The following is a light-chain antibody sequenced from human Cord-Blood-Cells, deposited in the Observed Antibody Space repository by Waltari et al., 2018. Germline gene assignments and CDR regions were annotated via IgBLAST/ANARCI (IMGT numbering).Light chain of an antibody. CDR3: QAWDSSTGV. V-gene: IGLV3-1*01. CDR2: QDS. J-gene: IGLJ3*02. Sequence: SYELTQPPSVSVSPGQTASITCPGAKLGDKYACWYEQKPGQSPVLVSYQDSQRPSGLPERFSGSNSGNTATLTISGTQAMDEADYYCQAWDSSTGVFGGGTKLTVL. CDR1: KLGDKY.